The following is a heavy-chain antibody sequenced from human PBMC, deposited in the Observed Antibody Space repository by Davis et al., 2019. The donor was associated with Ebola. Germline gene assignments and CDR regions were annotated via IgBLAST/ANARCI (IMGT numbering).Heavy chain of an antibody. CDR2: ILPGDSDT. CDR3: ARQGAPYSAPAN. CDR1: GYSLTSYW. J-gene: IGHJ4*02. Sequence: GESLKISCTASGYSLTSYWIGWVRQPPGQGLEWMGAILPGDSDTRYSPSFQGQVTISADKSITTAYLHWNSLKASDTAMYYCARQGAPYSAPANWGQGTLVTVSS. V-gene: IGHV5-51*01. D-gene: IGHD1-26*01.